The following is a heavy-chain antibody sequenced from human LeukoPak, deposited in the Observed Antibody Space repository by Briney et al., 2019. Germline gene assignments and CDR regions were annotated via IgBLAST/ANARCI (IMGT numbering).Heavy chain of an antibody. Sequence: ASVKVSCKASGYTLTAYYMHWVRQAPGQGLKWMGRINPNTGGTNYAQKFQGRVTMTRDTSISSAYMELTRLRSDDTAVYYCARESGALSYFDYWGLGTLVTVSS. CDR2: INPNTGGT. D-gene: IGHD1-26*01. J-gene: IGHJ4*01. V-gene: IGHV1-2*06. CDR1: GYTLTAYY. CDR3: ARESGALSYFDY.